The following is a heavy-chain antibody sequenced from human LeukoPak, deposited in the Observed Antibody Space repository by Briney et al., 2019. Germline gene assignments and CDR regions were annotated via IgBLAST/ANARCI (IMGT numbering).Heavy chain of an antibody. CDR1: GFTFSSYA. Sequence: GGSLSLSCAASGFTFSSYAMSWVRQAPGKGLEWVSAISGSGGSTYYADSVKGRFTISRDNSKNTLYLQMNSLRAEDTAVYYCAKDDILTGYCTWGQGTLVTVSS. V-gene: IGHV3-23*01. CDR3: AKDDILTGYCT. J-gene: IGHJ4*02. D-gene: IGHD3-9*01. CDR2: ISGSGGST.